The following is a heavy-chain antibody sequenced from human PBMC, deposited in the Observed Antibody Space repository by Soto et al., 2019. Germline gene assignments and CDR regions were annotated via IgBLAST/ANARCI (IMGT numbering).Heavy chain of an antibody. CDR3: ARPAVAGGAFDI. CDR1: GFTFSGYW. V-gene: IGHV3-7*03. J-gene: IGHJ3*02. Sequence: EVQLVESGGGLVQPGGSLRLSCAASGFTFSGYWMSWVRQAPGKGLEWVANMNQDGSEKYYVDSVKGRFTISRDNAKNSLYLQMNSLRADDTAVYYCARPAVAGGAFDIWGQRTMVTVSS. D-gene: IGHD6-19*01. CDR2: MNQDGSEK.